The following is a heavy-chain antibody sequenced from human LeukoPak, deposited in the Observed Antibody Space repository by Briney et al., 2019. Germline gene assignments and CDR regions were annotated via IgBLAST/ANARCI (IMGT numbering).Heavy chain of an antibody. CDR3: ARDLKALRYFDWLSD. J-gene: IGHJ4*02. V-gene: IGHV3-33*01. CDR2: IWYDGSNK. Sequence: PGGSLRLSCAASGFTFSSYGMHRVRQAPGKGLEWVAVIWYDGSNKYYVDSVKGRFTISRDNSKSTLYLQMNSLRAEDTAVYYCARDLKALRYFDWLSDWGQGTLVTVSS. CDR1: GFTFSSYG. D-gene: IGHD3-9*01.